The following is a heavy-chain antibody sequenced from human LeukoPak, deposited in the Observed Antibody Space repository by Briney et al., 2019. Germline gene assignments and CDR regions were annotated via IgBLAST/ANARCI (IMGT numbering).Heavy chain of an antibody. CDR2: IKEDGSEN. J-gene: IGHJ6*02. CDR1: GFTFSNYW. D-gene: IGHD2-2*02. Sequence: GGSLRLSCAASGFTFSNYWMNWVRQAPGKGLEWVANIKEDGSENYYVDSVKGRFTISRDNAKNSLDLQMNSLRAEDTAVYYCARTYCSSTSCYTFYYYYGMDVWGQGTTVTVSS. V-gene: IGHV3-7*05. CDR3: ARTYCSSTSCYTFYYYYGMDV.